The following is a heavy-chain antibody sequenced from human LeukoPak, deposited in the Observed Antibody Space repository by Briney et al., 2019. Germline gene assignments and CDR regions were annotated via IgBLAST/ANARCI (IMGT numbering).Heavy chain of an antibody. J-gene: IGHJ4*02. D-gene: IGHD6-19*01. V-gene: IGHV5-51*01. Sequence: GESLKISCKGSGYSFSNYWINWVRQMPGKGLEWMGAIYLGDSDTRYSPSFQGQVTISAVKSINTAYLQWSSLKASDTAMYYCARLSSGWYFDYWGQGTLVTVSS. CDR2: IYLGDSDT. CDR1: GYSFSNYW. CDR3: ARLSSGWYFDY.